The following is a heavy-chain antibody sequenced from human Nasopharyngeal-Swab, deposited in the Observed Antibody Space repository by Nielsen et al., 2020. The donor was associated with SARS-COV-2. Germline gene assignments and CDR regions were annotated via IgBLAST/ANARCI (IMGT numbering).Heavy chain of an antibody. CDR1: GGSISSYY. D-gene: IGHD2-2*02. Sequence: SETLSLTCTVSGGSISSYYWSWIRQPAGKGLEWIGRIYTSGSTNYNPSPKSRVTMSVDTSKNQFSLKLSSVTAADTAVYYCARDIPLDGYYYGMDVWGQGTTVTVSS. J-gene: IGHJ6*02. CDR2: IYTSGST. CDR3: ARDIPLDGYYYGMDV. V-gene: IGHV4-4*07.